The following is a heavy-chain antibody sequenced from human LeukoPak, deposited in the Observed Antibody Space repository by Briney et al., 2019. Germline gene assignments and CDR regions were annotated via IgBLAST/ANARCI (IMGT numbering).Heavy chain of an antibody. J-gene: IGHJ3*02. V-gene: IGHV5-51*01. CDR1: GYSFTNYW. CDR2: LYPGDSDA. D-gene: IGHD2/OR15-2a*01. Sequence: GESLKISCSASGYSFTNYWIAWVRQMTGAGLEWMGTLYPGDSDARYSPAFQGQFTLSVDRSTTTAYLQWPSLKASDTAMYYCARPYSTGIRDAYDMWGQGTMVIVSS. CDR3: ARPYSTGIRDAYDM.